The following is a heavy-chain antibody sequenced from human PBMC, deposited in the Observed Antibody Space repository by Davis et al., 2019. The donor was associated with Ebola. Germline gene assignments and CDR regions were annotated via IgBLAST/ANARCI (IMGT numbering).Heavy chain of an antibody. CDR3: ARDYGDYVSGYFDY. CDR2: IWYDGNIQ. V-gene: IGHV3-30*02. CDR1: GFTFDTYG. J-gene: IGHJ4*02. Sequence: GESLKISCAASGFTFDTYGMHWVRQAPGKGLEWMAMIWYDGNIQHYADSVKGRFTITRDNSKNTLYLQMNSLRAEDTAVYYCARDYGDYVSGYFDYWGQGTLVTVSS. D-gene: IGHD4-17*01.